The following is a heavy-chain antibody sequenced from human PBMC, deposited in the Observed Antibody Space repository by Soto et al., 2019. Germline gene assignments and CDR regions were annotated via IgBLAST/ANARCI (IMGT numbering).Heavy chain of an antibody. V-gene: IGHV4-31*03. CDR2: IYYSGST. CDR1: GGSISSGGYY. J-gene: IGHJ5*02. Sequence: PSETLSLTCTVSGGSISSGGYYWSWIRQHPGKGLEWIGYIYYSGSTYYNPSLKSRVTISVDTSKNQFSLKLSSVTAAVTAVYYCARVVLVPAATNWFDPWGQGTLVTVSS. D-gene: IGHD2-2*01. CDR3: ARVVLVPAATNWFDP.